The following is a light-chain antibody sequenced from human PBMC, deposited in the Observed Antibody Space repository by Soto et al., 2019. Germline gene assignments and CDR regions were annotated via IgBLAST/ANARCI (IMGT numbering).Light chain of an antibody. CDR3: QQYGSSLLIT. J-gene: IGKJ5*01. Sequence: EIVLTQSPGTLSLSPGERATLSCRASQSVSSSYLAWYQQKPGQAPRLLIYGASSRATGIPDRFSGSGSGTHFTLTISRLEPEDFAVYYCQQYGSSLLITFGQGTRLEIK. V-gene: IGKV3-20*01. CDR2: GAS. CDR1: QSVSSSY.